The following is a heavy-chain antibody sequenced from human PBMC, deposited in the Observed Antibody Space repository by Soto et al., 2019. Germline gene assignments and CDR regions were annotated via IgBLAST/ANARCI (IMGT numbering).Heavy chain of an antibody. CDR2: INAGNGNT. CDR1: GYTFTVYA. D-gene: IGHD6-19*01. Sequence: QVQLVQSGAEEKKPGASVKVSCKASGYTFTVYAMHWVRQAPGQRLEWMGWINAGNGNTKYSQKFQGRVTITRDTSASTGYMELSSLRSEDTAVYYCARAVAVPADLDYWGQGTLVTVSS. V-gene: IGHV1-3*05. J-gene: IGHJ4*02. CDR3: ARAVAVPADLDY.